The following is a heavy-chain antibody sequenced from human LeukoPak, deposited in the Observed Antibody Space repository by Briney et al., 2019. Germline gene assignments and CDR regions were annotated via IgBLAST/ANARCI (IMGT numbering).Heavy chain of an antibody. CDR1: GGTFSSYA. J-gene: IGHJ3*02. Sequence: SVTVSCKASGGTFSSYAISWVRQAPGQGLEWMGRIIPILGIANYAQKFQGRVTITADKSTSTAYMELSSLRSEDTAVYYCARDLSFMTTVTTGAFDIWGQGTMVTVSS. V-gene: IGHV1-69*04. CDR3: ARDLSFMTTVTTGAFDI. CDR2: IIPILGIA. D-gene: IGHD4-17*01.